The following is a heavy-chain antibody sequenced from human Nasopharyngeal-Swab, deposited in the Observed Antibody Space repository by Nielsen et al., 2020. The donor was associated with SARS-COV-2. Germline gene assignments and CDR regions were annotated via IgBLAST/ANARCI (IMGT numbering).Heavy chain of an antibody. CDR1: GGSFSGYY. Sequence: SETLSLTCAVYGGSFSGYYWSWIRQPPGKGLEWIGYIYYSGSTNYNPSLKSRVTISVDTSKNQFSLKLSSVTAADTAVYYCASGYRGKTCSGGSCYSGDYWGQGTLVTVSS. CDR2: IYYSGST. CDR3: ASGYRGKTCSGGSCYSGDY. J-gene: IGHJ4*02. D-gene: IGHD2-15*01. V-gene: IGHV4-59*01.